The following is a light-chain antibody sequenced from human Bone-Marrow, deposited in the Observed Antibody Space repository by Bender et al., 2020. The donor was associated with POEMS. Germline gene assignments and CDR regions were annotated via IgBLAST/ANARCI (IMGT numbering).Light chain of an antibody. CDR3: QVWDDNTVI. J-gene: IGLJ2*01. CDR2: EDN. Sequence: SYEVTQPPSVSVSPGQTASITCSGDRLEDKYVYWYQQRPGQSPIMVIYEDNQRPSEIPERFSGSNSGNTATLTISGAQAMDEADYYCQVWDDNTVIFGGGAKLTV. CDR1: RLEDKY. V-gene: IGLV3-1*01.